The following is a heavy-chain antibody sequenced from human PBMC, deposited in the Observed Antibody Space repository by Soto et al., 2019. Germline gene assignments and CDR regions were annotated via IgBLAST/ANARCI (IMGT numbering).Heavy chain of an antibody. J-gene: IGHJ4*01. CDR1: SLALSSSS. Sequence: GGSLRLSCAVSSLALSSSSINSGRQTQGKGLEWISYISATGATIYYADSGKGRFTISRDIAKNSVYLQMNSLRDEDTAVYYCARDLTDYAGYYFDYWGHGTLVTVSS. D-gene: IGHD3-9*01. CDR3: ARDLTDYAGYYFDY. CDR2: ISATGATI. V-gene: IGHV3-48*02.